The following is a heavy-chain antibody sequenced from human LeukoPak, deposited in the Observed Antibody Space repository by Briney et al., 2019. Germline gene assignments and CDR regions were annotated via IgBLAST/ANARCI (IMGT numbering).Heavy chain of an antibody. CDR3: ARGRDFWSGYSSLDY. V-gene: IGHV4-59*01. CDR1: GGSISSYY. CDR2: IYYSGST. J-gene: IGHJ4*02. Sequence: PSETLSLTCTVSGGSISSYYWSWIRQPPGKGLEWIGYIYYSGSTNYNPSLKSRVTISVDTSKNQFSLKLSSVTAADTAVYYCARGRDFWSGYSSLDYWGQGTLVTVSS. D-gene: IGHD3-3*01.